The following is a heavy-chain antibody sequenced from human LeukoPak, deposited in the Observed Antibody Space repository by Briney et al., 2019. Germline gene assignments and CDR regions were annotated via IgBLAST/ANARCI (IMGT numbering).Heavy chain of an antibody. CDR2: INSDGSST. J-gene: IGHJ6*02. CDR3: AREGLGLQSGYGMDV. CDR1: GFTFSSYW. D-gene: IGHD5-24*01. V-gene: IGHV3-74*01. Sequence: QPGGSLRLSCAASGFTFSSYWMHWVRQAPGKGLVWVSRINSDGSSTSYADSVKGRFTIYRDNAKNTLYLQMNSLRAEDTAVYYCAREGLGLQSGYGMDVWGQGTTVTVSS.